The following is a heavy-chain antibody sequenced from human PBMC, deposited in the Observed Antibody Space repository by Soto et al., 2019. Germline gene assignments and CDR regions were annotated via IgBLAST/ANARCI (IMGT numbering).Heavy chain of an antibody. CDR2: INHSGGT. D-gene: IGHD3-10*01. Sequence: SETLSLTCAVYGGSLSDYSWTWIRQPPGKGLEGSGEINHSGGTNYNPSLKRGVTMSVDTARNQCSRKLSSVTATDTAVYSCARQGFGALHGIVGVWGQGTQVPVSS. V-gene: IGHV4-34*01. CDR1: GGSLSDYS. J-gene: IGHJ4*03. CDR3: ARQGFGALHGIVGV.